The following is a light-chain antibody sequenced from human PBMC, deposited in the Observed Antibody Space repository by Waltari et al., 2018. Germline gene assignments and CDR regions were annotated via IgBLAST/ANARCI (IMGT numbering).Light chain of an antibody. Sequence: TCRARQSIDTDLNWYQHKPGTAPKLLIFGASSVHRGVPVRFSGSGSGTDFTLTITSLLPDDFATYYCQQSYSPPYTFGRGTKLEIK. CDR2: GAS. J-gene: IGKJ2*01. CDR1: QSIDTD. V-gene: IGKV1-39*01. CDR3: QQSYSPPYT.